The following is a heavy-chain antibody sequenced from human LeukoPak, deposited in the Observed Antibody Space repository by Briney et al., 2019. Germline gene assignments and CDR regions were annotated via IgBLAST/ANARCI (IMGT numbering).Heavy chain of an antibody. J-gene: IGHJ4*02. CDR1: GFTFSSYG. CDR3: ARDPYCTNGVCYGDYFDY. CDR2: IWYDGSSK. D-gene: IGHD2-8*01. Sequence: GEPLRLSCAASGFTFSSYGMHWVRQAPGKGLEWVALIWYDGSSKYYADSVKGRFTISRENSKNTLYLQMNSLRAEDTAVYYCARDPYCTNGVCYGDYFDYWGQGTLVTVSS. V-gene: IGHV3-33*01.